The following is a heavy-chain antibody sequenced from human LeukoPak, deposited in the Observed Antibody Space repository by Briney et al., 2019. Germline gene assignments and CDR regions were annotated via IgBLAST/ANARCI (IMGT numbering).Heavy chain of an antibody. CDR1: SYA. Sequence: SYAXSWVRQAPGKGLEWVSAISGSGGSTYYADSVKGRFTISRDNSKNTLYLQMNSLRAEDTAVYYCAKDVDIVATGALRYWGQGTLVTVSS. V-gene: IGHV3-23*01. D-gene: IGHD5-12*01. J-gene: IGHJ4*02. CDR2: ISGSGGST. CDR3: AKDVDIVATGALRY.